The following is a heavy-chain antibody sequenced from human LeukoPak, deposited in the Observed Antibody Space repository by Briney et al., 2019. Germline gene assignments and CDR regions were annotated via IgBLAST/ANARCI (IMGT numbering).Heavy chain of an antibody. Sequence: SRTLSLTCTVSGGSISSGDYCWSWLRPRQGPGLEWIRYIYYSGSTYFNPSLKSRVTISIETSKNHFSLKLSSVTTADTAVYDCARVPVNSGTYFDYGGQGTLVSVS. J-gene: IGHJ4*02. V-gene: IGHV4-30-4*01. CDR2: IYYSGST. CDR3: ARVPVNSGTYFDY. CDR1: GGSISSGDYC. D-gene: IGHD2-15*01.